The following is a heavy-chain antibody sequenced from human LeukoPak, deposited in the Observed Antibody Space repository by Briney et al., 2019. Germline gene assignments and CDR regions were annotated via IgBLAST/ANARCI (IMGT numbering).Heavy chain of an antibody. D-gene: IGHD5-18*01. Sequence: GGSLRLSFAASGFTFSSYWMRWVRQAPGKGLVWVSRINSDGSSTSYADSVKGRFTISRDNAKNTLYLQMNSLRAEDTAVYYCPRYYRGGTAPGVFVLPSFDYWGQGTLVTVSS. CDR1: GFTFSSYW. CDR3: PRYYRGGTAPGVFVLPSFDY. CDR2: INSDGSST. J-gene: IGHJ4*02. V-gene: IGHV3-74*01.